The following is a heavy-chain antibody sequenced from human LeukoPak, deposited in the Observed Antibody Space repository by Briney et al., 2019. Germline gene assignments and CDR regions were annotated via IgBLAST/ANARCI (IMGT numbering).Heavy chain of an antibody. Sequence: ASVKVSCKASGYTFTSYDINWVRQATGQGLEWMGWMNPNSGNTGYAQKFQGRVTMTRSIFISTAYMELSSLRSEDTAVYYCAREWDFDTSGYYYYYWGQGTLVTVSS. CDR2: MNPNSGNT. J-gene: IGHJ4*02. CDR3: AREWDFDTSGYYYYY. D-gene: IGHD3-22*01. CDR1: GYTFTSYD. V-gene: IGHV1-8*01.